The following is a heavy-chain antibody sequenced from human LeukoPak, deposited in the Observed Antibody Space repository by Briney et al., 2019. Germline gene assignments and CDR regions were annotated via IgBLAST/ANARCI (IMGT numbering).Heavy chain of an antibody. Sequence: SVKVSCKASGGTFSSYAISWVRQAPGQGLEWMGGIIPIFGTANYAQKFQGRVTITADESTSTAYMELSSLRSEDTAVYYCASPPDDYGTAANYYHYGMDVWGQGTTVTVSS. CDR3: ASPPDDYGTAANYYHYGMDV. V-gene: IGHV1-69*13. J-gene: IGHJ6*02. CDR2: IIPIFGTA. D-gene: IGHD4-17*01. CDR1: GGTFSSYA.